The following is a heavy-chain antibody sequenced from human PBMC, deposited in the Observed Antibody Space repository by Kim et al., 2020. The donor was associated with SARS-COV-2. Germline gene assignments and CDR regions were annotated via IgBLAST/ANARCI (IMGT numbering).Heavy chain of an antibody. Sequence: NPSLKSRGTISIDTSKNQFSLKLSSVTAADTAVYYCARDSAHYGDFYFDYWGQGALVTVSS. CDR3: ARDSAHYGDFYFDY. J-gene: IGHJ4*02. V-gene: IGHV4-59*01. D-gene: IGHD4-17*01.